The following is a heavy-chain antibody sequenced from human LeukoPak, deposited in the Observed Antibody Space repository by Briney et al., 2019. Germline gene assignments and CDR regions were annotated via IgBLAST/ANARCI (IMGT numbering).Heavy chain of an antibody. J-gene: IGHJ4*02. D-gene: IGHD2-15*01. CDR2: ISSSSSYI. Sequence: PGGSLRLSCAASGFTFSSYSMNWVRQAPGKGLEWVSSISSSSSYIYYADSVKGRFTISRDNAKNSLYLQMNSLRVEDTAVYYCARDDCSGGSCYPNFDYWGQGTLITVSS. CDR1: GFTFSSYS. V-gene: IGHV3-21*01. CDR3: ARDDCSGGSCYPNFDY.